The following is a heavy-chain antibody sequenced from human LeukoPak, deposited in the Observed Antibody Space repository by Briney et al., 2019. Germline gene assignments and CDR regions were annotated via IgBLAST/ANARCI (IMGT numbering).Heavy chain of an antibody. D-gene: IGHD1-26*01. V-gene: IGHV1-8*01. CDR1: GYTFTSYD. CDR2: MNPNSGNT. CDR3: ASRVGATGSIDY. J-gene: IGHJ4*02. Sequence: VASVKASCKASGYTFTSYDINWVRQATGQGLEWMGWMNPNSGNTGYAQKFQGRVTMIRNTSISTAYMELSSLRSEDTAVYYCASRVGATGSIDYWGQGTLVTVSS.